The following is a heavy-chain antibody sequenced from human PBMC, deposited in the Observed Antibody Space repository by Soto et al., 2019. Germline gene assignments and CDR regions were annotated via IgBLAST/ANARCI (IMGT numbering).Heavy chain of an antibody. Sequence: PSQTLSLTCAISGDSVSSNSAAWNWIRQSPSRDLEWLGRTYYRSKWYNDYAVSVKSRITINPDTSKNQFSLQLNSVTPEDTAVYYCARYLYSSAGDYYYGMDVWGQGTTVTVSS. CDR3: ARYLYSSAGDYYYGMDV. D-gene: IGHD6-19*01. J-gene: IGHJ6*02. V-gene: IGHV6-1*01. CDR1: GDSVSSNSAA. CDR2: TYYRSKWYN.